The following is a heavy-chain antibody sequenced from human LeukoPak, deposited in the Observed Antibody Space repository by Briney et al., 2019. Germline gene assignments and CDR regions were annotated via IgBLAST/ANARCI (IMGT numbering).Heavy chain of an antibody. Sequence: HPGGSLRLSCAASGFTFSSYAMSWVRQAPGKGLEWVSAISGSGGSTYYADSVKGRFTISGDNSKNTLYLQMNGLRAEDTAVYYCATRDKMVYAIRSFDYWGQGTLVTVSS. J-gene: IGHJ4*02. D-gene: IGHD2-8*01. CDR2: ISGSGGST. CDR1: GFTFSSYA. CDR3: ATRDKMVYAIRSFDY. V-gene: IGHV3-23*01.